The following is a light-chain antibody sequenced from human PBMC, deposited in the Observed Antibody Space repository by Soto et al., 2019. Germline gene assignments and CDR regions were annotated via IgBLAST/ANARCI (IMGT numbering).Light chain of an antibody. CDR1: QNVNYF. CDR2: DAS. Sequence: EIVLTQSLSSLSLSPGERANLSCRAIQNVNYFLAWFQQKPGQAPRLLIYDASNKATGVPARFSGSGSGTDVTLTISSLEPEDFAVYYGQQRGDWPLTFGGGTKVEIK. J-gene: IGKJ4*01. CDR3: QQRGDWPLT. V-gene: IGKV3-11*01.